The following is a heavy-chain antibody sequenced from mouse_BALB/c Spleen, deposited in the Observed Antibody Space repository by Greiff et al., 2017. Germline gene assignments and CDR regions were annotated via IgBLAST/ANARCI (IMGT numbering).Heavy chain of an antibody. CDR1: GYTFTSYY. Sequence: VQLVESGPELVKPGASVKMSCKASGYTFTSYYIHWVKQRPGQGLEWIGWIYPGDGSTKYNEKFKGKTTLTADKSSSTAYMLLRSLTSEDSAIYFCARAWIYDGYDYYAMDYWGQGTSVTVAS. CDR3: ARAWIYDGYDYYAMDY. V-gene: IGHV1S56*01. CDR2: IYPGDGST. D-gene: IGHD2-3*01. J-gene: IGHJ4*01.